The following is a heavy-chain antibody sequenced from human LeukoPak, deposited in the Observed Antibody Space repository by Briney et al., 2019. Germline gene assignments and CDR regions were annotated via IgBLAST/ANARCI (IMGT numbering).Heavy chain of an antibody. D-gene: IGHD1/OR15-1a*01. V-gene: IGHV5-51*01. J-gene: IGHJ6*02. CDR1: GYSFTSYW. Sequence: GESLKISCKGSGYSFTSYWIGWVRQMPGKGLEWMGIIYPGDSDTRYSPSFQGQVTISADKSISTAYLQWSSLKASDTAMYYCARHGADPRTNYGMDVWGQGTTVTVSS. CDR3: ARHGADPRTNYGMDV. CDR2: IYPGDSDT.